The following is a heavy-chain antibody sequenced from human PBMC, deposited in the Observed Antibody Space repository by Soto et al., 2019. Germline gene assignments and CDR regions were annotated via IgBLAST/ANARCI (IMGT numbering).Heavy chain of an antibody. CDR1: GYTFTSYG. CDR2: ISAYNGNT. Sequence: ASVKVSCKASGYTFTSYGISWVRQAPGQGLEWMGWISAYNGNTNYAQKLQGRVTMTTDTSTSTAYMELRSLRFDDTAVYYCARDGLTSITGATDPTSWFDPRGHGTPVTVSS. D-gene: IGHD1-7*01. J-gene: IGHJ5*02. CDR3: ARDGLTSITGATDPTSWFDP. V-gene: IGHV1-18*04.